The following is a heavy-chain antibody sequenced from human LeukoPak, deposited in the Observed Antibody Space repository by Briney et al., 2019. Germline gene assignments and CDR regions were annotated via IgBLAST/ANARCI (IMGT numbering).Heavy chain of an antibody. Sequence: GGSLRLSCAAPGFTFSNYNMNWVRQAPGEGLERVSYISSSSSTIYYADSVKGRFTISRDNAKNSLYLQMNSLRAEDTAVYYCARSREYYHSSAYSDAFDIWGQGTMVTVSS. CDR3: ARSREYYHSSAYSDAFDI. CDR2: ISSSSSTI. J-gene: IGHJ3*02. V-gene: IGHV3-48*01. CDR1: GFTFSNYN. D-gene: IGHD3-22*01.